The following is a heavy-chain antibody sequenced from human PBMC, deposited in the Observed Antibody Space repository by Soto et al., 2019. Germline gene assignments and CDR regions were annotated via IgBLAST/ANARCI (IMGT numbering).Heavy chain of an antibody. Sequence: SETLSLTCTVSGGSISSGGYYWSWIRQHPGKGLEWIGYIYYSGSTYYNPSLKSRVTISVDTSKNQFSLKLSSVTAADTAVYYCARIFYSSGYYYIYYFDYWGQGTLVTVSS. CDR2: IYYSGST. J-gene: IGHJ4*02. D-gene: IGHD3-22*01. CDR1: GGSISSGGYY. CDR3: ARIFYSSGYYYIYYFDY. V-gene: IGHV4-31*03.